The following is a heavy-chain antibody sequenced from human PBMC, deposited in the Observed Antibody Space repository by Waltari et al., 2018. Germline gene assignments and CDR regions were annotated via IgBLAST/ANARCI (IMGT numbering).Heavy chain of an antibody. CDR1: GGSINSTAFY. V-gene: IGHV4-39*01. Sequence: QVHLQESGPGLVKPSGTLSLTCSVSGGSINSTAFYWGWIRQPPGKGLEWIATANDRRTTYFNPSLRGRVTISVDTSKRQFSLKRTSVTAADTAVYYCATQSVLTSVGSAHPTWFDSWGQGTPVTVSS. D-gene: IGHD3-9*01. CDR2: ANDRRTT. J-gene: IGHJ5*01. CDR3: ATQSVLTSVGSAHPTWFDS.